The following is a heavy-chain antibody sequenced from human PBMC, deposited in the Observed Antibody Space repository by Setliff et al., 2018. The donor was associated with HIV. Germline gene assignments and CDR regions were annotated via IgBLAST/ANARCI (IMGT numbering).Heavy chain of an antibody. D-gene: IGHD5-12*01. CDR3: ARVPTAGLPVRGKYFFDY. V-gene: IGHV5-51*01. Sequence: GESLKISCKGSGYSFTSYWIGWVRQMPGKGLEWMGIIYPGDSDIRYSPSFQGQVTISADKSISTAYLQWSSLKASDTAMYYCARVPTAGLPVRGKYFFDYWGQGALVTVSS. J-gene: IGHJ4*02. CDR2: IYPGDSDI. CDR1: GYSFTSYW.